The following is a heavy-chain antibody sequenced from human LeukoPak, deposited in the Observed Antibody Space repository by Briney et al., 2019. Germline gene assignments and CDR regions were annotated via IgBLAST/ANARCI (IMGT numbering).Heavy chain of an antibody. CDR3: ARRTGAASGFDY. CDR2: IGSSGSST. J-gene: IGHJ4*02. D-gene: IGHD6-25*01. V-gene: IGHV3-23*01. CDR1: GFTFSNYG. Sequence: GGSLRLSCAASGFTFSNYGMSWVRQAPGKGLEWVSDIGSSGSSTYYADSVRGRFTISRDNSKNSLYLQMNSLRAEDTAVYFCARRTGAASGFDYWGQGTLVTVSS.